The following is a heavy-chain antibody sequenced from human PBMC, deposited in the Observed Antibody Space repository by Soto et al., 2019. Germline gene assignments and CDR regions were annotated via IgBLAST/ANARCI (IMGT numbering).Heavy chain of an antibody. Sequence: EVQLVESGGGLVQPGRSLRLSCAASGFTFDDYAMHWVRQAPGKGQEWVSGISWNSGSIGYADSVKGRFTISRDNAKNSLYLQMNSLRAEDTALYYCAKAHGSGSYYPYFDYWGPGTLVTVSS. J-gene: IGHJ4*02. CDR2: ISWNSGSI. CDR1: GFTFDDYA. CDR3: AKAHGSGSYYPYFDY. V-gene: IGHV3-9*01. D-gene: IGHD3-10*01.